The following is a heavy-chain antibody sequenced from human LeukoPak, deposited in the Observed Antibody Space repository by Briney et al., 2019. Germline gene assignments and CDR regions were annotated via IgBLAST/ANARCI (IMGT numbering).Heavy chain of an antibody. Sequence: GGSLRLSCAASGFTFSSYWMQWVRQAPGKGLVWVSRICGDGSSTNYADSVRGRFTISRDNAKNTLYLQMNSLRAEDTAVYYCARGRYDSSGYYPNWFDPWGQGTLVTVSS. CDR1: GFTFSSYW. CDR3: ARGRYDSSGYYPNWFDP. V-gene: IGHV3-74*01. D-gene: IGHD3-22*01. J-gene: IGHJ5*02. CDR2: ICGDGSST.